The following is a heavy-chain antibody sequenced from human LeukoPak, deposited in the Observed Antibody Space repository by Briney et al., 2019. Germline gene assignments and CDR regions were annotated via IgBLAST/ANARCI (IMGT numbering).Heavy chain of an antibody. Sequence: GGSLRLSCVVSGLTLSDQYMEWVRQAPGKGLEWVGRTTSKGNNYITEYAASVRGRFTISRDDSRNSVYLQMNSLKTEDTAVYYCARRTFGGMDVWDKGATVTVSS. D-gene: IGHD3-16*01. V-gene: IGHV3-72*01. J-gene: IGHJ6*04. CDR3: ARRTFGGMDV. CDR2: TTSKGNNYIT. CDR1: GLTLSDQY.